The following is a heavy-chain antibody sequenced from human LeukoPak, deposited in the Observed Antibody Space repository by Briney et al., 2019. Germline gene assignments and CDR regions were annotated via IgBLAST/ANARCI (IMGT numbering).Heavy chain of an antibody. CDR2: IYYSGST. CDR3: ASTGYSYAVNEIHAFDI. V-gene: IGHV4-4*02. J-gene: IGHJ3*02. CDR1: ADSISSSHW. D-gene: IGHD5-18*01. Sequence: SGTLSLTCAVSADSISSSHWWSWVRQSPGKGLEWIGSIYYSGSTYYNPPLKSRVTISVDTSKNQFSLKLSSVTAADTAVYYCASTGYSYAVNEIHAFDIWGQGTMVTVSS.